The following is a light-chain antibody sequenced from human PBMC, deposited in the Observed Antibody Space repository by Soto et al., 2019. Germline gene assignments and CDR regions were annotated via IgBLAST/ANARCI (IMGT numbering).Light chain of an antibody. Sequence: QSVLTQPPSASGSPGQSVTISCTGTSSDVGAYNYVSWYQHLPGKAPKLIIYEVSKRPSGVPDRFSGSKSGNTASLTVSGLQAEDEADYYCTSYAGTYSFFYVFGTGTKLTVL. CDR3: TSYAGTYSFFYV. J-gene: IGLJ1*01. CDR2: EVS. V-gene: IGLV2-8*01. CDR1: SSDVGAYNY.